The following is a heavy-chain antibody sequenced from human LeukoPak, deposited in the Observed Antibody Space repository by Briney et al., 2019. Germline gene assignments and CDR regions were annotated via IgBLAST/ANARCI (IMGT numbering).Heavy chain of an antibody. CDR1: VFTVSSNY. CDR3: TKLKGWYGEGFFDY. J-gene: IGHJ4*02. Sequence: TGGSLRLSCAASVFTVSSNYMSWVRQPAGKGLEWVSVLYSGGATFYADSVKGRFTISRDTSKNTLYLQMNDLRADDTAVYYCTKLKGWYGEGFFDYWGQGTLVTVSS. CDR2: LYSGGAT. V-gene: IGHV3-53*01. D-gene: IGHD6-19*01.